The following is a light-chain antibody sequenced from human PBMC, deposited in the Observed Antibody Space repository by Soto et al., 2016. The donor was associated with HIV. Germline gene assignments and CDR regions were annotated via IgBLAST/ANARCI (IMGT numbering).Light chain of an antibody. J-gene: IGLJ2*01. Sequence: SYELTQPPSVSVAPGKTATITCGGNNIGSKSVHWHQQKPGQAPVLVVYDNSDRPSWIPERFSGSNSGNTATLTISRVDIGDEADYYCQVWDSGSDPVVFGGGTKLTVL. CDR2: DNS. CDR3: QVWDSGSDPVV. V-gene: IGLV3-21*03. CDR1: NIGSKS.